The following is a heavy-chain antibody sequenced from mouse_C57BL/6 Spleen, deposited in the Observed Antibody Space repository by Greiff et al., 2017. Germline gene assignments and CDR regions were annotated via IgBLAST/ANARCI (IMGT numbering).Heavy chain of an antibody. CDR1: GYTFTDYN. D-gene: IGHD1-1*01. J-gene: IGHJ2*01. Sequence: VQLQQSGPELVKPGASVKMSCKASGYTFTDYNMHWVKQSHGKSLEWIGYINPNNGGTSYNQKFKGKATLTVNKSSSTAYMELRSLTSEDSAVYYCARGTFLLRHYFDYWGQGTTLTVSS. CDR2: INPNNGGT. V-gene: IGHV1-22*01. CDR3: ARGTFLLRHYFDY.